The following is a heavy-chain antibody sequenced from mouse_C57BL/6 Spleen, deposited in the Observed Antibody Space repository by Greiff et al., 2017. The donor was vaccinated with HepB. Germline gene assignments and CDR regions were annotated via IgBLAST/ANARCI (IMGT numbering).Heavy chain of an antibody. CDR2: ISDGGSYT. CDR1: GFTFSSYA. CDR3: AISIYYGNWYFDV. V-gene: IGHV5-4*01. J-gene: IGHJ1*03. Sequence: DVQLQESGGGLVKPGGSLKLSCAASGFTFSSYAMSWVRQTPEKRLEWVATISDGGSYTYYPDNVKGRFTISRDNAKNNLYLQMSHLKSEDTAMYYCAISIYYGNWYFDVWGTGTTVTVSS. D-gene: IGHD2-1*01.